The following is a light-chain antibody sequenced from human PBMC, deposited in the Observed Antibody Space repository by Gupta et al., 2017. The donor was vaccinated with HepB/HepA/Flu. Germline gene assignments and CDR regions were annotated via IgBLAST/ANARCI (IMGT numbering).Light chain of an antibody. V-gene: IGLV1-44*01. CDR3: AAWDDSLNGPV. J-gene: IGLJ2*01. CDR1: SSNLGSNT. CDR2: SNN. Sequence: SVLTQPPSASGTPGQRVTIPCSGSSSNLGSNTVNWYQQLPGTAPKLLIYSNNLRPSGVPDRFSGSKSGTSASLAISGLQSEDEADYYCAAWDDSLNGPVFGGGTKLTVL.